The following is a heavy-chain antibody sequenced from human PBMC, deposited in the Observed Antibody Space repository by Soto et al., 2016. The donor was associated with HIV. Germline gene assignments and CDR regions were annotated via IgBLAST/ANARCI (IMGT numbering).Heavy chain of an antibody. CDR3: ARVPRGYPYGLDY. V-gene: IGHV1-2*02. CDR1: GYTFSGYY. J-gene: IGHJ4*02. D-gene: IGHD5-18*01. Sequence: QVQLVQSGAEVKKPGASVKISCKASGYTFSGYYIYWVRQAPGQGLEWMGWINPNSGGTNYAQKFQGRVTMTRDTSISTAYMGLSRLRSDDTAVYYCARVPRGYPYGLDYWDQGTLVTVSS. CDR2: INPNSGGT.